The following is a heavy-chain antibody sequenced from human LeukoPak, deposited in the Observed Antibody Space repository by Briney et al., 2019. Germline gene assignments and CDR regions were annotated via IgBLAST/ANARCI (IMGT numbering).Heavy chain of an antibody. J-gene: IGHJ6*03. CDR1: GYTFTSYD. CDR2: MNPNSGNT. V-gene: IGHV1-8*03. D-gene: IGHD3-10*01. Sequence: SVKVSCKASGYTFTSYDINWVRQATGQGLEWMGWMNPNSGNTGYAQKFQGRVTITRNTSISTAYMELSSLRSEDTAVYYCAKSSYGSGSLYYYYYYMDVWGKGTTVTVSS. CDR3: AKSSYGSGSLYYYYYYMDV.